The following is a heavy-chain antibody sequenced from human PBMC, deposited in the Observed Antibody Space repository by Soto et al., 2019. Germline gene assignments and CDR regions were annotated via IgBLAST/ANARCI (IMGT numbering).Heavy chain of an antibody. Sequence: EVQLLESGGGLVQPGGSLRLYCAASGFTFSSYAMSWVRQAPGKGLEWVSAISGSGGSTYYADSVKGRFTISRDKSKNTLYLQMNSLRAEDTAVYYCAKARHPFYYNMHVWGKGTTVTVSS. CDR2: ISGSGGST. J-gene: IGHJ6*03. CDR1: GFTFSSYA. CDR3: AKARHPFYYNMHV. V-gene: IGHV3-23*01.